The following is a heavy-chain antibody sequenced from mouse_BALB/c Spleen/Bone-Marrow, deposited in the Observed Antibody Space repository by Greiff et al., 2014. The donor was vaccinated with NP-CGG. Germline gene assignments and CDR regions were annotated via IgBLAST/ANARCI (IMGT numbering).Heavy chain of an antibody. CDR1: GYSITSGYG. V-gene: IGHV3-1*02. Sequence: EVQLQQSGPDLVKPSQSLSLTCTVTGYSITSGYGWHWIRQFPGNKLEWTGYIHYRGSTDYNPSLKSRISITRDTSKNQFSLQLNSVTTEDTATYYCTRETTAVADFDYWGQGATLTVTS. CDR3: TRETTAVADFDY. J-gene: IGHJ2*01. CDR2: IHYRGST. D-gene: IGHD1-1*01.